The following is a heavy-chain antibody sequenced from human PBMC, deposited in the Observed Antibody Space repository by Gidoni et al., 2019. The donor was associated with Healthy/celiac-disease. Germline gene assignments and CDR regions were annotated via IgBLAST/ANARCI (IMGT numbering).Heavy chain of an antibody. V-gene: IGHV4-59*08. D-gene: IGHD5-12*01. CDR1: GGSISSYY. J-gene: IGHJ5*02. CDR2: IYYSGST. CDR3: ARHGGYSGYDYGSWFDP. Sequence: QVQLQESGPGLVKPSETLSLTCTVSGGSISSYYWSWIRQPPGKGLEWIGYIYYSGSTNYNPSLKSRVTISVDTSKNQFSLKLSSVTAADTAVYYCARHGGYSGYDYGSWFDPWGQGTLVTVSS.